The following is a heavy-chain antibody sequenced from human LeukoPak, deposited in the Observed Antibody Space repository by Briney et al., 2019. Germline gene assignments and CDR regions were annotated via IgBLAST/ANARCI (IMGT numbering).Heavy chain of an antibody. CDR2: ISAYNGNT. V-gene: IGHV1-18*01. D-gene: IGHD6-19*01. Sequence: GASVKVSCKASGYTFTSYGISWVRQAPRQGLEWMGWISAYNGNTNYAQKLQGRVTMTTDTSTSTAYMELRSLRSDDTAVYYCARVCPRIESGWYASVWFDPWGQGTLVTVSS. J-gene: IGHJ5*02. CDR3: ARVCPRIESGWYASVWFDP. CDR1: GYTFTSYG.